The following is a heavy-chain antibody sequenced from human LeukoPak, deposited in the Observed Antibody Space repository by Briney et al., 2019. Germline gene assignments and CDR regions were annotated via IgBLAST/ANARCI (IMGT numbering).Heavy chain of an antibody. J-gene: IGHJ4*02. D-gene: IGHD1-26*01. CDR3: ARTDRSGDPLDY. V-gene: IGHV5-51*01. CDR2: IYPGDSDT. CDR1: EYRFTNYW. Sequence: GESLKISCKASEYRFTNYWIGWVRQMPGKGLEWMGIIYPGDSDTRYSPSFQGQVTISADKSISTAYMQWSSLKASDTATYYCARTDRSGDPLDYWGQGTLVTVSS.